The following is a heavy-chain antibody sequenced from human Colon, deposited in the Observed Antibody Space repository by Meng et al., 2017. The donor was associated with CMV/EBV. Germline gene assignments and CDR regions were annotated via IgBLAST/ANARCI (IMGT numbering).Heavy chain of an antibody. Sequence: GYMFTRYGISWVRQAPGQGLEWVGWISAFDGNTNYAQKFQGRVSMTTDTSTNTAYMDLTNLRSDDTAIYYCARTGYTTSSITNWFDPWGQGTLVTVSS. D-gene: IGHD6-6*01. CDR2: ISAFDGNT. CDR1: GYMFTRYG. CDR3: ARTGYTTSSITNWFDP. J-gene: IGHJ5*02. V-gene: IGHV1-18*01.